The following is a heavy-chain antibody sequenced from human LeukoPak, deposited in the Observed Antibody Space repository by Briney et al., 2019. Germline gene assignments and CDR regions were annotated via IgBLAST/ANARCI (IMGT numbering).Heavy chain of an antibody. V-gene: IGHV1-2*02. Sequence: ASVKVSCKASGYTFTGYYMHWGRQDPGQGVEWMGWINPDSGGTNYAQKFQGRVTMTRDTSISTAYMETSRLRSDDTAVYYCARPEGGKYYFDYWGQGTLVTVSS. CDR2: INPDSGGT. J-gene: IGHJ4*02. CDR1: GYTFTGYY. D-gene: IGHD2-15*01. CDR3: ARPEGGKYYFDY.